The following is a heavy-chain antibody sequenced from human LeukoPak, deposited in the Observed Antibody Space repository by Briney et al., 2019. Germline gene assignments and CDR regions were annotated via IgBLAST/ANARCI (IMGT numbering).Heavy chain of an antibody. CDR3: ASRACSSNSCYYY. Sequence: NTDGRSTDYADSVKGRFTISRDNAKNTLYLQMNSLRAEDTAVYYCASRACSSNSCYYYWGQGTLVTVSS. J-gene: IGHJ4*02. D-gene: IGHD2-2*01. CDR2: NTDGRST. V-gene: IGHV3-74*01.